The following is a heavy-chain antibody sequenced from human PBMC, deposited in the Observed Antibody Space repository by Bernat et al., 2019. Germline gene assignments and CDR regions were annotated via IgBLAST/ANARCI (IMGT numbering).Heavy chain of an antibody. Sequence: QVQLVESGGGVVQPGRSLRLSCAAPGFTFSSYAMHWVRQAPGKGLEWVAVISYDGSNKYYADSVKGRFTISRDNSKNTLYLQMNSLRAEDTAVYYCANKGSSSGWFCWGQGTLVTVSS. V-gene: IGHV3-30-3*01. CDR1: GFTFSSYA. CDR2: ISYDGSNK. CDR3: ANKGSSSGWFC. J-gene: IGHJ4*02. D-gene: IGHD6-19*01.